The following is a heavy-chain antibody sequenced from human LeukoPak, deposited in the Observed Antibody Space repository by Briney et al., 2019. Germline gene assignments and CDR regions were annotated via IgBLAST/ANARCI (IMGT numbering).Heavy chain of an antibody. CDR1: GGPISSYY. V-gene: IGHV4-59*01. D-gene: IGHD6-13*01. CDR2: IYYSGST. Sequence: SETLSLTCTVSGGPISSYYWSWIRQPPGKGLEWIGYIYYSGSTNYNPSLKSRVTISVETSKNEFSLKLRSVTAADTAVYYCARVTGYRIEDYFDYWGQGTLVNVSS. J-gene: IGHJ4*02. CDR3: ARVTGYRIEDYFDY.